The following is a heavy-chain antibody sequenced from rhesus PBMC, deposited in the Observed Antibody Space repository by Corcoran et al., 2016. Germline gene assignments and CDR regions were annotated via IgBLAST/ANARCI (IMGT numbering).Heavy chain of an antibody. V-gene: IGHV4S10*01. CDR2: IYGGSTSS. CDR1: GGSISDSYR. Sequence: QVQLQESGPGVVKPSETLSLTCAVSGGSISDSYRWSWIRQPPGKGLEWIGYIYGGSTSSNYNPSLKSRVTISKDTSKNQFSWKLSSVTAADTAVYYCARDLDYSVGGGLDSWGQGVVVTVSS. CDR3: ARDLDYSVGGGLDS. D-gene: IGHD3-16*01. J-gene: IGHJ6*01.